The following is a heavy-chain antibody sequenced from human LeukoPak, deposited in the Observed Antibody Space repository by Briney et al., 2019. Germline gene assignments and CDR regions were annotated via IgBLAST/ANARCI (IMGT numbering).Heavy chain of an antibody. V-gene: IGHV5-51*01. CDR3: ARHYYGDDY. CDR2: IYGGDSTT. CDR1: GYTFTSYW. D-gene: IGHD3-10*01. J-gene: IGHJ4*02. Sequence: GESLKISCKGSGYTFTSYWIGWVRQMPGKGLEWMGVIYGGDSTTRYSPSFQGQVTISVDKPINTAYLQWSSLEASDTAMYYCARHYYGDDYWGQGTLVTVSS.